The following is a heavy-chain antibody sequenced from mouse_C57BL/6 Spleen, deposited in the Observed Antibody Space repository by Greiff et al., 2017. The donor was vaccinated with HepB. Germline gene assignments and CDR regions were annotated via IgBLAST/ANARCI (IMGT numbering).Heavy chain of an antibody. D-gene: IGHD1-2*01. J-gene: IGHJ2*01. CDR2: IYPGNSDT. Sequence: RPGQGLEWIGAIYPGNSDTSYNQKFKGKAKLTAVTSASTAYMELSSLTNEDSAVYYCTRSGSYYFDYWGQGTTLTVSS. V-gene: IGHV1-5*01. CDR3: TRSGSYYFDY.